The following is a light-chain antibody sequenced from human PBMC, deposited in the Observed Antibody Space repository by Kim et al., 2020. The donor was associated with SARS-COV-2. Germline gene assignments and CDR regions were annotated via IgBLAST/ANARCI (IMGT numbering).Light chain of an antibody. CDR2: QDS. Sequence: SVYPGQTDSLTRSGDEMGDKDGWWYQKKPGRSPVLDIYQDSKRPSGIPERFSGSISGNTATLTTSAAQGMDGAHYYCQAWDGSTVVFGGGTQLTVL. CDR1: EMGDKD. J-gene: IGLJ2*01. V-gene: IGLV3-1*01. CDR3: QAWDGSTVV.